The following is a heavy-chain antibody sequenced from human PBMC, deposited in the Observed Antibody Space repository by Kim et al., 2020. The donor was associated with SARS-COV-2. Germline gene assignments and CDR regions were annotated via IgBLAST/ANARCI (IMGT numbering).Heavy chain of an antibody. CDR3: ARTATAAPPAF. D-gene: IGHD6-13*01. CDR1: GYIFANYG. V-gene: IGHV1-18*04. CDR2: ITIHNGET. Sequence: ALVKVSCKASGYIFANYGIAWMRQAPGQGLEWLGRITIHNGETTSAQKFQGRITMTADTSTHSAYMELRSLTPDDTAVYYCARTATAAPPAFWGQGTLVSVSS. J-gene: IGHJ4*02.